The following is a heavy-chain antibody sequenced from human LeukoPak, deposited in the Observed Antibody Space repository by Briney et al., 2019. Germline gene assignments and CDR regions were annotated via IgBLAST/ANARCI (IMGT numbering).Heavy chain of an antibody. Sequence: PSETLSLTCTVSGGSISSYYWSWIRQPPGKGLEWIGYIYYSGSTNYNPSLKSRVAISVDTSKNQFSLKLSSVTAADTAVYYCARDSKPVVAATNFEYFDLWGRGTLVTVSS. CDR2: IYYSGST. J-gene: IGHJ2*01. CDR1: GGSISSYY. CDR3: ARDSKPVVAATNFEYFDL. D-gene: IGHD2-15*01. V-gene: IGHV4-59*01.